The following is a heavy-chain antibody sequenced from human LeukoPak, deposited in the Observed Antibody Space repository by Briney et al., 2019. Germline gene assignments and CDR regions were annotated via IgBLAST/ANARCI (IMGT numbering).Heavy chain of an antibody. Sequence: SETLSLTCTVSGGSISSSSYYWGWIRQPPGKGLEWIGSIYYSGSTYYNPSLKSRVTISVDTSKNQFSLKLSSVTAADTAVYYCARSLYSSDFDYWGPGTLVTVSS. CDR3: ARSLYSSDFDY. D-gene: IGHD6-19*01. V-gene: IGHV4-39*01. CDR1: GGSISSSSYY. CDR2: IYYSGST. J-gene: IGHJ4*02.